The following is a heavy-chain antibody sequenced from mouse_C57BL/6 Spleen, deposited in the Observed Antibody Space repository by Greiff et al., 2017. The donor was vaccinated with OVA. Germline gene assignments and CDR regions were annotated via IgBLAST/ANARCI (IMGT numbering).Heavy chain of an antibody. J-gene: IGHJ2*01. CDR3: ARSYSNSYYFDY. Sequence: VQLQESGPELVKPGASVKISCKASGYAFRSSWMNWVKQRPGKGLEWIGRIYPGDGDTNYNGKFKGKATLTADKSSSTAYMQLSSLTSEDSAVYFCARSYSNSYYFDYWGQGTTLTVSS. D-gene: IGHD2-5*01. CDR2: IYPGDGDT. CDR1: GYAFRSSW. V-gene: IGHV1-82*01.